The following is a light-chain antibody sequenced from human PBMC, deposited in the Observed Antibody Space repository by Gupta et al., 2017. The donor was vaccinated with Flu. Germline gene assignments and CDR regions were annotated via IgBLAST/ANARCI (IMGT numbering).Light chain of an antibody. CDR3: QQRSNYPRT. CDR2: AAF. Sequence: DIQLTQSPSFLSASVGDRVSITCRASRDISSYLAWYQQKPGEAPKLLIYAAFILQSGVPSRFSGSGSRTEFTLTISSLQPEDFATYYCQQRSNYPRTFGRGTKVEIK. CDR1: RDISSY. J-gene: IGKJ1*01. V-gene: IGKV1-9*01.